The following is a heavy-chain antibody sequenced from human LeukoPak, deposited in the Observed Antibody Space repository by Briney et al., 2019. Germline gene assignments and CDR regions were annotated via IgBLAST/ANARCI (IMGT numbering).Heavy chain of an antibody. D-gene: IGHD5-18*01. J-gene: IGHJ4*02. CDR3: ARDSTAMVTY. CDR1: GFTFSSYA. V-gene: IGHV3-30*04. CDR2: ISYDGSNK. Sequence: PGGSLRLSCSASGFTFSSYAMHWVRQAPGKGLEWVAVISYDGSNKYYADSVKGRFTISRDNSKNTLYLQMNTLTAEDTAVYYCARDSTAMVTYWGQGTLVTVSS.